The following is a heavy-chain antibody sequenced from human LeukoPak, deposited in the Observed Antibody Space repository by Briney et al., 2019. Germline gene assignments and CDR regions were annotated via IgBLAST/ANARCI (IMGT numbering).Heavy chain of an antibody. CDR3: ARGHNHYSSGYYFPYYYYYYMDV. D-gene: IGHD3-22*01. J-gene: IGHJ6*03. Sequence: ASVKVSCKASGYTFTSYDINWVRQATGQGLEWMGWMNPNSGNTGYAQKFQGRVTITRNTSISTTYMQLTSLRSEDTAVYYRARGHNHYSSGYYFPYYYYYYMDVWGKGTTVTVSS. CDR2: MNPNSGNT. CDR1: GYTFTSYD. V-gene: IGHV1-8*03.